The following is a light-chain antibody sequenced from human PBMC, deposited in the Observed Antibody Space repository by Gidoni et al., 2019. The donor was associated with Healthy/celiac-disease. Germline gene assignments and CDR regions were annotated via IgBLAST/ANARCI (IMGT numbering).Light chain of an antibody. J-gene: IGLJ2*01. CDR1: SSDVGSYNL. V-gene: IGLV2-23*02. Sequence: SSLTPPASVAGSPGPSITISCTGTSSDVGSYNLVSWYQQHPGKAPKLMISEVSKRPSGVSNRFSGSKSGNTASLTISGLQAEDEADYYCCSYAGSSTLVFGGGTKLTVL. CDR2: EVS. CDR3: CSYAGSSTLV.